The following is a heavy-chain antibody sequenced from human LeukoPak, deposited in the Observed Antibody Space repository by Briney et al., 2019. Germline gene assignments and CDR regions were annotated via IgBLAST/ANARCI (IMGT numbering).Heavy chain of an antibody. J-gene: IGHJ3*02. CDR2: IYSSGST. V-gene: IGHV4-4*07. Sequence: SETLSLTCTVSGGSINNYYWIWIRQPAGKGLEWIGRIYSSGSTNYNPSLKRRVAMSIGTSRNHFSLKLTSVTAADTAIYYCARSFDTHAFDIWGQGTVVTVSS. CDR3: ARSFDTHAFDI. CDR1: GGSINNYY.